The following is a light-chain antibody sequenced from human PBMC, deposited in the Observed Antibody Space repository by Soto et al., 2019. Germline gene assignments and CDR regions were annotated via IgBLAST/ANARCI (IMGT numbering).Light chain of an antibody. CDR3: QHYNIYSEA. CDR2: KAS. V-gene: IGKV1-5*03. Sequence: DIQMTQSPSSLSASVGDRVIITCRASQTISSWLAWYQQKPGKAPNLLIYKASTLKSGVPSRFSGSGSGTEFTLTISSLQPDDFATYYCQHYNIYSEAFGQGTKVDIK. J-gene: IGKJ1*01. CDR1: QTISSW.